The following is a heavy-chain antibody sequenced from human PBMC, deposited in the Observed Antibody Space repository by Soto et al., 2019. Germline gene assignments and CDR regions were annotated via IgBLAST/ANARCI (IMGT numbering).Heavy chain of an antibody. V-gene: IGHV1-3*01. J-gene: IGHJ4*02. CDR1: GYTFTSYA. Sequence: ASVKVSCKASGYTFTSYAMHWVRQAPGQRLEWMGWINAGNGNTKYSQKFQGRVTITRDTSASTAYMELSSLRSEDTAVYYCARDGPIAARREMWYWGQGTLVTVSS. CDR2: INAGNGNT. D-gene: IGHD6-6*01. CDR3: ARDGPIAARREMWY.